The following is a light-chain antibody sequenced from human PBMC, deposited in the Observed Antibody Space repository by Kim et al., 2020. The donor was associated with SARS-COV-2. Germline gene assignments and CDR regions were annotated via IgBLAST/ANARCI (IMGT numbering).Light chain of an antibody. Sequence: PGERATLACRASQSIHIDVAWYQQKPGRAPRLLIYDASKRVSGVPARFSGSGSGIDFALTINGLAPVDFAVYDCQQHATWPPALTFGGGTKL. J-gene: IGKJ4*01. CDR1: QSIHID. CDR3: QQHATWPPALT. V-gene: IGKV3-11*01. CDR2: DAS.